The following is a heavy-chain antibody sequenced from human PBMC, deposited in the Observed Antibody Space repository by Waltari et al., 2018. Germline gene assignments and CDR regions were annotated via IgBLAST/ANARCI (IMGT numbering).Heavy chain of an antibody. J-gene: IGHJ4*02. CDR3: ARVDYYDSRGYYHDY. CDR1: GYTFTGYY. CDR2: INPNSVGT. D-gene: IGHD3-22*01. V-gene: IGHV1-2*02. Sequence: QVQLVQSGAEVKKPGASVKVSXXASGYTFTGYYMHWVRQAPGQGLEWMGWINPNSVGTNYAQKFQSRVTMTRDTSISTAYMELSRRRSDDTAVYYCARVDYYDSRGYYHDYWGQGTLVXXSS.